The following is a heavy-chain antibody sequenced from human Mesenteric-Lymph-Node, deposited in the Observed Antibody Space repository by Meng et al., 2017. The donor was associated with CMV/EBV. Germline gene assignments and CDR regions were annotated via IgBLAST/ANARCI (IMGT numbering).Heavy chain of an antibody. V-gene: IGHV3-30*02. CDR3: AKDTLLMGASGTYDY. Sequence: GGSLRLSCAASGFTFSRSGMHWIRQAAGQGLEWVAYIRYDGNNKYFADSVRGRFTISRDNSKDTLYLQMNSLRAEDMAVYYCAKDTLLMGASGTYDYWGQGTLVTVSS. J-gene: IGHJ4*02. D-gene: IGHD1-26*01. CDR2: IRYDGNNK. CDR1: GFTFSRSG.